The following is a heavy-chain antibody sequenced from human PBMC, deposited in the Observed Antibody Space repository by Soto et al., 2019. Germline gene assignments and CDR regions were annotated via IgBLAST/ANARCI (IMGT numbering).Heavy chain of an antibody. Sequence: SETLSLTCAVSGYSISSGYYWGWLRQPPGRGLEWIGSIDHGGSTYYNPSLNSRVTLSIDMTNNNVSLILNAVTAADTAVYYCARVGPWVPYSYVSSPYTFESWFDPWGQGTLVTVSS. D-gene: IGHD3-22*01. J-gene: IGHJ5*02. V-gene: IGHV4-38-2*01. CDR1: GYSISSGYY. CDR2: IDHGGST. CDR3: ARVGPWVPYSYVSSPYTFESWFDP.